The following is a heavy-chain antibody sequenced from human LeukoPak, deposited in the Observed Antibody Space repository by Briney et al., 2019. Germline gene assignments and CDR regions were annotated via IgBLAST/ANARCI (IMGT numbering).Heavy chain of an antibody. CDR2: ISWNSGSI. Sequence: GRSLRLSCAASGFTFYDYAMHWVRQAPGKGLEWVSGISWNSGSIGYADSVKGRFTISRDNAKNSLYLQMNSLRAEDTALYYCAKDKGEQQLVQYYFDYWGQGTLVTVSS. CDR3: AKDKGEQQLVQYYFDY. CDR1: GFTFYDYA. D-gene: IGHD6-13*01. V-gene: IGHV3-9*01. J-gene: IGHJ4*02.